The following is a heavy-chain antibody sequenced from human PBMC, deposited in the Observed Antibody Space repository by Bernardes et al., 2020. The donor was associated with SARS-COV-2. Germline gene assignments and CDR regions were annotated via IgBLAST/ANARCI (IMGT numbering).Heavy chain of an antibody. CDR1: GFTFSSYW. Sequence: GGSLRLSCAASGFTFSSYWMHWVRQAPGKGLVWVSRINSDGRTTTYADSVKGRFTISRDNGKNTLYLQMNSLRAEDTALYYWVRGPSDGHGRFEYWGQGALVTVSS. J-gene: IGHJ4*02. CDR3: VRGPSDGHGRFEY. CDR2: INSDGRTT. V-gene: IGHV3-74*01.